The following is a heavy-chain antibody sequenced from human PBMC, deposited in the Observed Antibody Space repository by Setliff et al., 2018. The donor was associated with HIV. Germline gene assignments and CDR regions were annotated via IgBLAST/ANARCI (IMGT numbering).Heavy chain of an antibody. CDR3: ARVGSYWSTFDY. V-gene: IGHV7-4-1*02. CDR1: GYTFTKYA. Sequence: GASVKVSCKVSGYTFTKYAMGWVRQAPGQGLEWMGWFNTETRNPMYAQAFKGRLVFSLDTSVSTAYLQINSLKAEDTAMYYCARVGSYWSTFDYWGQGALVTVSS. J-gene: IGHJ4*02. D-gene: IGHD1-26*01. CDR2: FNTETRNP.